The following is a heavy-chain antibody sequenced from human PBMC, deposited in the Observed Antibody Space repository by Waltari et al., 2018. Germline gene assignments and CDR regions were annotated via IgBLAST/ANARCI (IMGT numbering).Heavy chain of an antibody. D-gene: IGHD1-1*01. CDR2: IYHSGRP. J-gene: IGHJ4*02. CDR3: ARAETPTTGFYFDY. V-gene: IGHV4-38-2*01. Sequence: QVQLQESGPGLVKPSETLSLICAVSGYPNGSGFYWGWVRQPPGKGLEWIGIIYHSGRPYYNPSLKSRVTISVDTSKNQLSLKLSSVTATDSAVYYCARAETPTTGFYFDYWGQGSLVTVSS. CDR1: GYPNGSGFY.